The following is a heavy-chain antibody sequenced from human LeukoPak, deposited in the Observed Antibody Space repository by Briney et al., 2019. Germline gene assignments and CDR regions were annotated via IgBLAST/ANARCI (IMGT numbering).Heavy chain of an antibody. D-gene: IGHD2-21*01. J-gene: IGHJ4*02. CDR1: GGSFSGYY. CDR3: ATYIGDTYRYFDY. Sequence: SETLSLTCAAYGGSFSGYYWSWIRQPPGKGLEWIGSIYYSGSTYYNPSLKSRVTISVDTSKNQFSLKLNSVTAADRAVYYCATYIGDTYRYFDYWGQGALVTVSS. CDR2: IYYSGST. V-gene: IGHV4-34*01.